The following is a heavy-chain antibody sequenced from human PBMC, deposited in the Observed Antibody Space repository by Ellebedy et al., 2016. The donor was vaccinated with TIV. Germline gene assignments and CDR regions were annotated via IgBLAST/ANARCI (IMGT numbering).Heavy chain of an antibody. CDR1: GFTFSTYW. V-gene: IGHV3-7*03. Sequence: GESLKISCAASGFTFSTYWMTWVRQAPGKGLEWVANIKQDGSDKYYADSVKGRFTISRDNAKNSLYLQMNSLRAEDTAVYYCARSGYCSSASRGFLDYWGQGALVTVSS. CDR2: IKQDGSDK. CDR3: ARSGYCSSASRGFLDY. J-gene: IGHJ4*02. D-gene: IGHD2-2*03.